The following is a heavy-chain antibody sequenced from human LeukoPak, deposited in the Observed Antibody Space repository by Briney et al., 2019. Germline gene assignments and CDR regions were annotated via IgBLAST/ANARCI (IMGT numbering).Heavy chain of an antibody. CDR2: IIPMFGIA. J-gene: IGHJ4*02. CDR3: ARDRPYTGGWRGFDY. D-gene: IGHD6-19*01. Sequence: SVKVSCKASGGTFSRYAISWVRQAPGQGLEWMGGIIPMFGIANYAQKFQGRVTITADESASTAYMELSSLRSEDTAVYYCARDRPYTGGWRGFDYWGQGTLVTVSS. CDR1: GGTFSRYA. V-gene: IGHV1-69*01.